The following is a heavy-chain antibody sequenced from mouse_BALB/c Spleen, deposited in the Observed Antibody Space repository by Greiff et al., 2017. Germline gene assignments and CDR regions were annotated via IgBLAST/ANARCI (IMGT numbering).Heavy chain of an antibody. CDR3: ARDPSLYYEGAMDY. CDR1: GFTFTDYY. J-gene: IGHJ4*01. V-gene: IGHV7-3*02. CDR2: IRNKANGYTT. D-gene: IGHD2-4*01. Sequence: EVMLVESGGGLVQPGGSLRLSCATSGFTFTDYYMSWVRQPPGKALEWLGFIRNKANGYTTEYSASVKGRFTISSDNSQSILYLQMNTLRAEDSATYYCARDPSLYYEGAMDYWGQGTSVTVSS.